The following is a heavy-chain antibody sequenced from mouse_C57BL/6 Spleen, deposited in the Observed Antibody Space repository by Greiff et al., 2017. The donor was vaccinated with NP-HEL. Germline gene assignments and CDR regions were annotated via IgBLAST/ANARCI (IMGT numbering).Heavy chain of an antibody. J-gene: IGHJ4*01. CDR3: ARGTTMITSYAMDY. D-gene: IGHD2-4*01. CDR1: GYAFSSSW. V-gene: IGHV1-82*01. CDR2: IYPGDGDT. Sequence: VQLQQSGPELVKPGASVKISCKASGYAFSSSWMNWVKQRPGKGLEWIGRIYPGDGDTNYNGKFKGKATLTADKSSSTAYMQLSSLTSEDSAVYFCARGTTMITSYAMDYWGQGTSVTVSS.